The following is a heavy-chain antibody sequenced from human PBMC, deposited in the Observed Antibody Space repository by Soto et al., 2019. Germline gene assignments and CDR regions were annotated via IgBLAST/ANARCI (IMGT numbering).Heavy chain of an antibody. V-gene: IGHV3-30*18. D-gene: IGHD3-10*01. CDR2: ISSDGRQK. Sequence: QVQLVDSGGGVVQPGKSLRLSCAASGIAFSGCGLFWVRQTPSKGLEWVAAISSDGRQKYYADSVKGRFTISRDNSKHTLYVQMNGLTTEDRAVYYCAKNIVRGHWYFDLWGRGTLVTISS. CDR3: AKNIVRGHWYFDL. J-gene: IGHJ2*01. CDR1: GIAFSGCG.